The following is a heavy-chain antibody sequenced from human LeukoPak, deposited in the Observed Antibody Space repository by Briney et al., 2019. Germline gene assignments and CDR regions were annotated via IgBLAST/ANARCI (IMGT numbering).Heavy chain of an antibody. V-gene: IGHV3-53*01. CDR1: GFTVSSNY. D-gene: IGHD4-11*01. CDR3: ARVTDEAFDI. CDR2: IYSGGST. J-gene: IGHJ3*02. Sequence: GGSLRLSCAASGFTVSSNYMSWVRQAPGRGLEWVSVIYSGGSTYYADSVKGRFTISRDNSKNTLYLQMNSLRAEDTAVYYCARVTDEAFDIWGQGTMVTVSS.